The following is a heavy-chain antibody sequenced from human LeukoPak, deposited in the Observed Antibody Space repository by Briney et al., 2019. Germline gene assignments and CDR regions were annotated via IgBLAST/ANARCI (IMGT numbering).Heavy chain of an antibody. D-gene: IGHD3-16*01. CDR3: ARLSMHTFGGARSGFDY. V-gene: IGHV4-39*01. CDR1: GVSITSSTYY. CDR2: MYYTGST. J-gene: IGHJ4*02. Sequence: PSETLSLTCTVSGVSITSSTYYWGWVRQPPGKGLEWIGHMYYTGSTYHNPSLKSRVTTSVDTSKKQFSLKLTSVTAADTAVYYCARLSMHTFGGARSGFDYWGQGTLVTVSS.